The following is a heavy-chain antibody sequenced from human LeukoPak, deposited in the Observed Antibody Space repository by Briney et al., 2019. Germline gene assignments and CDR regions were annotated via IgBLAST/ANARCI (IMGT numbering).Heavy chain of an antibody. CDR3: AGAAVGTKSFDY. CDR2: ISSSGGTK. J-gene: IGHJ4*01. D-gene: IGHD1/OR15-1a*01. V-gene: IGHV3-11*01. Sequence: SGGSLRLSCAASGFTFSDYYMSWIRQAPGKGLEWVSYISSSGGTKYFADSVKDRFTISRDNAKNSLDLQMNSLRAEDTAMYYCAGAAVGTKSFDYLGQGT. CDR1: GFTFSDYY.